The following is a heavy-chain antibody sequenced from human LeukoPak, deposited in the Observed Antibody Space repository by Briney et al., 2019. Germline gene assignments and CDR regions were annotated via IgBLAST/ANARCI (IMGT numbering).Heavy chain of an antibody. D-gene: IGHD5-18*01. CDR1: GYTFTGYY. V-gene: IGHV1-2*02. CDR2: INPNSGGT. CDR3: ARALNAGYSPYYFDY. Sequence: ASVKVSCKASGYTFTGYYMHWVRQAPGKGLEWMGWINPNSGGTNYAQKFQGRVTMTRDTSISTAYMELSRLRSDDTAVYYCARALNAGYSPYYFDYWGQGTLVTVSS. J-gene: IGHJ4*02.